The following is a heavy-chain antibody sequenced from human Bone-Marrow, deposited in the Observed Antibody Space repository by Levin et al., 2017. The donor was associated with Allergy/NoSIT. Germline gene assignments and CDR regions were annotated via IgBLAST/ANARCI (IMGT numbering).Heavy chain of an antibody. CDR3: AREGSGWQTHYYYHYGMDV. D-gene: IGHD6-19*01. Sequence: GGSLRLSCAASGFTFTFSDHYMDWVRQAPGKGLEWVGRSRDKANSYTTDYAASVKGRFTISRDDSKNSLYLQMNRLKTEDTAVYFCAREGSGWQTHYYYHYGMDVWGQGTTVTVSS. CDR1: GFTFTFSDHY. V-gene: IGHV3-72*01. CDR2: SRDKANSYTT. J-gene: IGHJ6*02.